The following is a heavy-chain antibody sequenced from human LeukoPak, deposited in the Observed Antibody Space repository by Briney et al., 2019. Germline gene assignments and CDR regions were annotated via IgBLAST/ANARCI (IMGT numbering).Heavy chain of an antibody. Sequence: ASVKVSCKASGYTFTSYGISWVRQAPGQGLEWMGWISAYNGNTNYAQKLQGRVTVTTDTSTSTAYMELRSLRSDDTAVYYCARALRIVGATKVLAYWGQGTLVTVSS. CDR2: ISAYNGNT. CDR3: ARALRIVGATKVLAY. D-gene: IGHD1-26*01. CDR1: GYTFTSYG. V-gene: IGHV1-18*01. J-gene: IGHJ4*02.